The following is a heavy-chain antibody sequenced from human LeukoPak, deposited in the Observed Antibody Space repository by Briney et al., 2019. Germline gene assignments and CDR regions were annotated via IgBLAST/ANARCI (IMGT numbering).Heavy chain of an antibody. CDR3: ARQGEYYYDSSGLAFDI. Sequence: SETLSLTCAVYGGSFSGYYWSWIRQPPGKGLEWIGEINHSGSTNYNPSLKSRVTISVDTSKNQFSLKLSSVTAADTAVYYCARQGEYYYDSSGLAFDIWGQGTMVTVSS. J-gene: IGHJ3*02. D-gene: IGHD3-22*01. CDR2: INHSGST. CDR1: GGSFSGYY. V-gene: IGHV4-34*01.